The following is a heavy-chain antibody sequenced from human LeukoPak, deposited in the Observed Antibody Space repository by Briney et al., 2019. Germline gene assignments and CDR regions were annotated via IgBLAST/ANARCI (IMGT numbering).Heavy chain of an antibody. J-gene: IGHJ5*02. CDR2: ISAYNGNT. CDR1: GYTFTSYG. CDR3: ARSAIAVAGTGFDP. D-gene: IGHD6-19*01. Sequence: ASVKVSCKASGYTFTSYGISWVRQAPGQGLEWMGWISAYNGNTNYAQKLQGRVTMTIDTSTSTAYMELRSLRSDDTAVYYCARSAIAVAGTGFDPWGQGTLVTVSS. V-gene: IGHV1-18*01.